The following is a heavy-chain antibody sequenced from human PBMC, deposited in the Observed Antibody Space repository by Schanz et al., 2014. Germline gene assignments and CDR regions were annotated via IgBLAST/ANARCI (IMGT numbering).Heavy chain of an antibody. D-gene: IGHD1-1*01. CDR1: GFPFSDYF. J-gene: IGHJ4*02. CDR2: ISGSGGNT. Sequence: VQLVDSGGGLVKPGGSLRLSCTASGFPFSDYFMAWIRQPPGRGLEWVSIISGSGGNTYYADAVKGRFTISRDNSKNTLYLQMNSLRAEDTAVYFCAKIERNEDWGQGTLVIVSS. V-gene: IGHV3-23*04. CDR3: AKIERNED.